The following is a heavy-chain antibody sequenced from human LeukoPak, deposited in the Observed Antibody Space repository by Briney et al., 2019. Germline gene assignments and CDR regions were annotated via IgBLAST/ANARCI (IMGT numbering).Heavy chain of an antibody. CDR2: ISGSGGST. CDR1: GFTFSSYA. Sequence: AGGSLRLSCAASGFTFSSYAMSWVRQAPGKGLEWVSAISGSGGSTYYADSVKGRFTISRDNSKNTLYLQMNSLRAEDTAVYYCAKLGGGSTVVPAATNFDYWGQGTLVTVSS. V-gene: IGHV3-23*01. D-gene: IGHD2-2*01. J-gene: IGHJ4*02. CDR3: AKLGGGSTVVPAATNFDY.